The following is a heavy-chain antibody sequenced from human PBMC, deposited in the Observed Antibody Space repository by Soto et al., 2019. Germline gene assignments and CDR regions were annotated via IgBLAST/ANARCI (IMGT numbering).Heavy chain of an antibody. Sequence: ASVKVSCKASGGTFSSYAISWVRQAPGQGLEWMGGIIPIFGTANYAQKFQGRVTITADESTSTAYMELSSLRSEDTAVYYCARERVYYYGSGSYVYYGMDVWGQGTTVTVS. J-gene: IGHJ6*02. CDR3: ARERVYYYGSGSYVYYGMDV. CDR1: GGTFSSYA. V-gene: IGHV1-69*13. CDR2: IIPIFGTA. D-gene: IGHD3-10*01.